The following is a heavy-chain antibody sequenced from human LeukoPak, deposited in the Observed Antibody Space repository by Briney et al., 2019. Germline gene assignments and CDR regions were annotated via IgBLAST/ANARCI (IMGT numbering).Heavy chain of an antibody. Sequence: ASVKVSCKAFGYTFTGYYMHWVRQAPGQGLEWMGWINPNSGGTNYAQKFQGRVTMTRDTSISTAYMELSRLRSDDTAVYYCARDPGDNYYMDVWGKGTTVTISS. CDR1: GYTFTGYY. CDR2: INPNSGGT. D-gene: IGHD7-27*01. V-gene: IGHV1-2*02. J-gene: IGHJ6*03. CDR3: ARDPGDNYYMDV.